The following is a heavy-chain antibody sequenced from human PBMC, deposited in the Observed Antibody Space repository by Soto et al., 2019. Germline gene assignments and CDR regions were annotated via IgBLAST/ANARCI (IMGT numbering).Heavy chain of an antibody. CDR3: AREGSGSGSYYRLDY. CDR1: GFTFSSYA. Sequence: GGSLRLSCAASGFTFSSYAMSWVRQAPGKGLEWVSAISGSGGSTYYADSVKGRFTISRDNSKNTLYLQMNSLRAEDTAVYYCAREGSGSGSYYRLDYWGQGTLVTVSS. CDR2: ISGSGGST. J-gene: IGHJ4*02. D-gene: IGHD3-10*01. V-gene: IGHV3-23*01.